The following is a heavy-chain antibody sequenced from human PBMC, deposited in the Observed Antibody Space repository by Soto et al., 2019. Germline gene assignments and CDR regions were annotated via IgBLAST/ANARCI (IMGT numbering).Heavy chain of an antibody. CDR3: ARIPYSDADPCP. CDR2: IDIDGTTT. D-gene: IGHD1-26*01. V-gene: IGHV3-74*01. J-gene: IGHJ5*02. CDR1: GFAFSTEW. Sequence: EVQLVESGGGLVQPGGSLRLSCAASGFAFSTEWMHWVRQGPGKGLVWVSRIDIDGTTTNYADSVKGRFTISRDTAKNMLYLQMDSLRAEDTAVYYCARIPYSDADPCPWGQGTLVTVSS.